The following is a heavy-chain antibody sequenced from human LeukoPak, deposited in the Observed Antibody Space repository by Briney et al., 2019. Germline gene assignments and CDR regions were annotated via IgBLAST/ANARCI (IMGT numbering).Heavy chain of an antibody. CDR3: ARGLNYGNIHDAFDV. CDR1: GGSISSYY. CDR2: IYTSGST. V-gene: IGHV4-4*07. J-gene: IGHJ3*01. D-gene: IGHD4-17*01. Sequence: PSETLSLTCTVSGGSISSYYWSWIRQPAGKGLEWIGRIYTSGSTNYNPSLKSRVTMSVDTSKNQFSLKLSSVTAEDTAVYYCARGLNYGNIHDAFDVWGQGTMVTVSS.